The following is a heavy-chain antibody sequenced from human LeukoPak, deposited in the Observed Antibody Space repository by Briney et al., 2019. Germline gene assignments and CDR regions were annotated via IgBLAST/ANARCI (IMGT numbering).Heavy chain of an antibody. D-gene: IGHD6-19*01. J-gene: IGHJ3*02. CDR1: GYTFTSYG. CDR3: ARVRMVEQWLVNDAFDI. CDR2: ISAYNGNT. V-gene: IGHV1-18*01. Sequence: ASVKVSCQASGYTFTSYGISWVRQAPGQGLEWMGWISAYNGNTNYAQKLQGRVTMTTDTSTSTAYMELRSLRSDDTAVYYCARVRMVEQWLVNDAFDIWGQGTMVTVSS.